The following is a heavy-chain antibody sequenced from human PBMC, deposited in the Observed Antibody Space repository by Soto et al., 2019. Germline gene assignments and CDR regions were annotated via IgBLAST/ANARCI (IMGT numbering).Heavy chain of an antibody. CDR3: VTVGGDSDFGWFDP. D-gene: IGHD2-21*02. V-gene: IGHV1-69*02. Sequence: QVQLVQSGAEVKKPGSSVRISCQASGGSFNSLTISWVRQAPGQGLEWMGRIIPILGMGENAEKFQGRVTITADKSTSTAYMDLRNLRFEDTAVYYCVTVGGDSDFGWFDPWGQGTLVSVSS. CDR2: IIPILGMG. CDR1: GGSFNSLT. J-gene: IGHJ5*02.